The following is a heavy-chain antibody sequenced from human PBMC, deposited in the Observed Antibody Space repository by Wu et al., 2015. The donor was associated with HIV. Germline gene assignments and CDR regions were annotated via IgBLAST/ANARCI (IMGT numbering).Heavy chain of an antibody. CDR2: IIPIFGTA. D-gene: IGHD3-9*01. V-gene: IGHV1-69*05. CDR1: GGTFSSYA. Sequence: QVQLVQSGAEVKKPGSSVKVSCKASGGTFSSYAISWVRQAPGQGLEWMGGIIPIFGTANYAQKFQGRVTITTDESTSTAYMELSSLRSEDTAVYYCARGSPYYDILTGYQYYFDYWGQGTLVTVSS. CDR3: ARGSPYYDILTGYQYYFDY. J-gene: IGHJ4*02.